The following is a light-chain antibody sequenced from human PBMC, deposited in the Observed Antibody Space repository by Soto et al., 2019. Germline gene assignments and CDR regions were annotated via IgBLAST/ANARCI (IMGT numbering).Light chain of an antibody. J-gene: IGLJ1*01. CDR3: LLYSGGAGL. CDR2: STD. CDR1: TAEVSSRNF. V-gene: IGLV7-43*01. Sequence: QAVVTQEPSLTVSPGGTVTLTCASSTAEVSSRNFPSWFQHTPAPPPSALTYSTDSPSSWTPALFSASLVGGKAPLTLSRVQPEDEADYYCLLYSGGAGLFGTGTKGTVL.